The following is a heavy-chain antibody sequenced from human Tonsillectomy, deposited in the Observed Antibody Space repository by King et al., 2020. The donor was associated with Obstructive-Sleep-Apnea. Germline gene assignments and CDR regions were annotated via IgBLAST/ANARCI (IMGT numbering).Heavy chain of an antibody. D-gene: IGHD3-10*01. CDR3: AGDEGIIMRSYYH. CDR1: VFTLSSNW. CDR2: IKQDGSEK. Sequence: VQLVESGGGFVQPGGSLRLSCAASVFTLSSNWMSWFRQAPGKGLDGVANIKQDGSEKYYVDSVKGRFTISRDNATNTWYLQMKSLRAEDTAVYYCAGDEGIIMRSYYHWGQGTLVTVSS. V-gene: IGHV3-7*03. J-gene: IGHJ5*02.